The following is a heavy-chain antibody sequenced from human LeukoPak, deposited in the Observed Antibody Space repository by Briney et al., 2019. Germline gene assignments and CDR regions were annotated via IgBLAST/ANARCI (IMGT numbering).Heavy chain of an antibody. V-gene: IGHV1-46*01. CDR2: INPSGGST. CDR1: GYTFTSYY. CDR3: ARDRGSSWPELNGASGY. J-gene: IGHJ4*02. D-gene: IGHD6-13*01. Sequence: ASVKVSCKASGYTFTSYYMHWARQAPGQGLEWMGIINPSGGSTSYAQKFQGRVTMTRDMSTSTVYMELSSLRSEDTAVYYCARDRGSSWPELNGASGYWGQGTLVTVSS.